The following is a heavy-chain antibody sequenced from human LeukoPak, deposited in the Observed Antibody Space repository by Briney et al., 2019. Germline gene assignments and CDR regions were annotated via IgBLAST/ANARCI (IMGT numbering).Heavy chain of an antibody. D-gene: IGHD3-16*01. V-gene: IGHV1-24*01. CDR1: GYTLTELS. Sequence: ASVKVSCKVSGYTLTELSMHWVRQAPGKGLEWMGGFDPEDGETIYAQKFQGRVTMTEDTSTDTAYMELSSLRSEDTAVYYCATGVSYYHYMDVWGKGTTVPVSS. J-gene: IGHJ6*03. CDR3: ATGVSYYHYMDV. CDR2: FDPEDGET.